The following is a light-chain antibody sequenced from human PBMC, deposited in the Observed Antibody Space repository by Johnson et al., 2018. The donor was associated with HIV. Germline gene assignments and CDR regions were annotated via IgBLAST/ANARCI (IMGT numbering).Light chain of an antibody. CDR2: ENN. CDR3: GTWDSSLSAYV. Sequence: QSVLTQPPSASGTPGQRVTISCSGSTSNIGSNPVNWYQQFTGTAPKLLIYENNKRPSGIPDRFSGSKSGTSATLGITGLQTGDEADYYCGTWDSSLSAYVFGTGTKVTVL. J-gene: IGLJ1*01. CDR1: TSNIGSNP. V-gene: IGLV1-51*02.